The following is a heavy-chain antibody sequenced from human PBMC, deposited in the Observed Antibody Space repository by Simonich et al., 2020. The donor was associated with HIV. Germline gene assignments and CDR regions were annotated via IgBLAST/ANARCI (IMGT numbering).Heavy chain of an antibody. D-gene: IGHD6-19*01. Sequence: QVQLQQWGAGLLKPSETLSLTCAVYGGSFSGYHWSWIRQPPGQGLERIGEINDSGSTKYNPSLKSRVTISVDTSKNQFSLKPTSVTAADTALYYCARGRPPGFSNGWYHFDFWGQGTLVTVSP. CDR2: INDSGST. CDR3: ARGRPPGFSNGWYHFDF. CDR1: GGSFSGYH. J-gene: IGHJ4*02. V-gene: IGHV4-34*01.